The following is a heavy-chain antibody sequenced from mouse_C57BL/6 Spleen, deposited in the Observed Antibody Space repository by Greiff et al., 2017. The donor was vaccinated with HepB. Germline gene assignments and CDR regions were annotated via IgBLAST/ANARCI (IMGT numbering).Heavy chain of an antibody. Sequence: EVHLVESGGGLVQPGGSLKLSCAASGFTFSDYYMYWVRQTPEKRLEWVAYISNGGGSTYYPDTVKGRFTISRDNAKNTLYLQMSRLKSEDTAMYYCARRGDYYCSSYFDYWGQGTTLTVSS. J-gene: IGHJ2*01. D-gene: IGHD1-1*01. V-gene: IGHV5-12*01. CDR2: ISNGGGST. CDR1: GFTFSDYY. CDR3: ARRGDYYCSSYFDY.